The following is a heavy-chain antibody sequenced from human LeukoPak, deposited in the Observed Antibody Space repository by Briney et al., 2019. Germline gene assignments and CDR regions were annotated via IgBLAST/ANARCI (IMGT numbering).Heavy chain of an antibody. CDR2: IYPCGGDP. V-gene: IGHV5-51*01. CDR1: GYPFTSFW. D-gene: IGHD6-13*01. CDR3: ARLRGYIADCGHRYFDC. Sequence: ESLKISCKGPGYPFTSFWIAWGRPMPGEGLEVRGSIYPCGGDPIYSPSLQGQVPISGDQTTTPAYLQWRSLKASGTAIYYCARLRGYIADCGHRYFDCWGQGTQVTVSS. J-gene: IGHJ4*02.